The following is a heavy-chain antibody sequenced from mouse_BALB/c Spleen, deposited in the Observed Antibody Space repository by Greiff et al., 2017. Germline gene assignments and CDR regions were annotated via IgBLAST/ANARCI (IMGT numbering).Heavy chain of an antibody. CDR1: GYTFTSYY. CDR2: IYPGNVNT. CDR3: AREGITTVVATRYAMDY. D-gene: IGHD1-1*01. Sequence: VKLMESGPELVKPGASVRISCKASGYTFTSYYIHWVKQRPGQGLEWIGWIYPGNVNTKYNEKFKGKATLTADKSSSTAYMQLSSLTSEDSAVYFCAREGITTVVATRYAMDYWGQGTSVTVSS. J-gene: IGHJ4*01. V-gene: IGHV1S56*01.